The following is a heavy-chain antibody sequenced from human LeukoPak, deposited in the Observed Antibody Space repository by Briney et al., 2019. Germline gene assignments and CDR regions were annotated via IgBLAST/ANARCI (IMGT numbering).Heavy chain of an antibody. CDR2: IYYSGST. J-gene: IGHJ5*02. CDR3: ARGRGYYDFWSGYSSPNWFDP. D-gene: IGHD3-3*01. CDR1: GGSISSYY. V-gene: IGHV4-59*01. Sequence: PSETLSLTCTVSGGSISSYYWSWIRQPPGKGLEWIGYIYYSGSTNYNPSLKSRVTISVDTSKNQFSLKLSSVTAADTAVYYCARGRGYYDFWSGYSSPNWFDPWGQGTLVTVSS.